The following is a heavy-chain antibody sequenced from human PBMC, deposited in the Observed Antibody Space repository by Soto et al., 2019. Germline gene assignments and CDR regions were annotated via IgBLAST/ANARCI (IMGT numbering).Heavy chain of an antibody. Sequence: PGGSLRLSCAASGFTFSSYAMSWVRQAPGKGREWVSAISGSGGSTYYADSVKGRFTISRDNSKNTLYLQMNSLRAEDTAVYYCAKAGAYYYDSSGYYCWFDPWGQGTLVTVSS. V-gene: IGHV3-23*01. CDR2: ISGSGGST. D-gene: IGHD3-22*01. J-gene: IGHJ5*02. CDR3: AKAGAYYYDSSGYYCWFDP. CDR1: GFTFSSYA.